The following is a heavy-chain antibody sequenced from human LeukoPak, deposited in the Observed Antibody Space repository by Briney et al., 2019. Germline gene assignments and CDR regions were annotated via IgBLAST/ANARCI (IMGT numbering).Heavy chain of an antibody. CDR2: IYYSGST. CDR1: GGSISSYY. CDR3: ARSDWYFDL. V-gene: IGHV4-59*01. J-gene: IGHJ2*01. Sequence: PSETLSLTCTASGGSISSYYWSWIRQPPGKGLEWIGYIYYSGSTNYNPSLKSRVTISVDTSKNQFSLKLSSVTAADTAVYYCARSDWYFDLWGRGTLVTVSS.